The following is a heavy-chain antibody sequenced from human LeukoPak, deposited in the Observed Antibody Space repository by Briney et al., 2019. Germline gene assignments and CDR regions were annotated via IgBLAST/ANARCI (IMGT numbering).Heavy chain of an antibody. CDR1: GGSFSNYY. J-gene: IGHJ6*02. D-gene: IGHD1-14*01. Sequence: SETLSLTCTVSGGSFSNYYWSWIRQPAGKGLEWIGRIYTSGSTNYNPSVRSRVTMSVDTSNNQFSLKLTSVTAADTAVYYCARQPPQYYGMDVWGQGTTVTVSS. V-gene: IGHV4-4*07. CDR2: IYTSGST. CDR3: ARQPPQYYGMDV.